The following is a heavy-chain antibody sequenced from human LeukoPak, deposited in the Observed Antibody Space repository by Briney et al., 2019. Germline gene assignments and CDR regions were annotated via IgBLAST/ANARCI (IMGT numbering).Heavy chain of an antibody. CDR1: GGTFSSYA. CDR3: ARARPADGHLDDY. D-gene: IGHD5-24*01. J-gene: IGHJ4*02. CDR2: IIPILGIA. Sequence: ASVKVSCTASGGTFSSYAISWVRQAPGQGLEWMGRIIPILGIANYAQKFQGRVTITADKSTSTAYMELSSLRSEDTAVYYCARARPADGHLDDYWGQGTLVTVSS. V-gene: IGHV1-69*04.